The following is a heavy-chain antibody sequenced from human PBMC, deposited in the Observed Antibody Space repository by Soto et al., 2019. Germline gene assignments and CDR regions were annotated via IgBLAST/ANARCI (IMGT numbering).Heavy chain of an antibody. D-gene: IGHD5-12*01. V-gene: IGHV1-18*04. CDR1: GYTFTCYG. CDR3: ARVWGGYDWGGYYYYGMDV. CDR2: ISAYNGNT. J-gene: IGHJ6*02. Sequence: ASVKVSCKASGYTFTCYGISWVRQAPGQGLEWMGWISAYNGNTNYAQKLQGRVTMTTDTSTSTAYMELRSLRSDDTAVYYCARVWGGYDWGGYYYYGMDVWGQGTTVTVSS.